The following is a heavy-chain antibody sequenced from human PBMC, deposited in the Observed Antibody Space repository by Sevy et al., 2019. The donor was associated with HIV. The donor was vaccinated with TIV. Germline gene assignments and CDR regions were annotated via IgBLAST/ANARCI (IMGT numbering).Heavy chain of an antibody. CDR2: IRQDGNEI. V-gene: IGHV3-7*01. CDR3: ARRYFDV. Sequence: GGSMRLSCAASGFTFHTYWMQWVRQAPGKGLEWVANIRQDGNEIYYAHSVKGRFTPSRDNAMQSLYLEMNNLRVEDSGFYYCARRYFDVWGQGTLVTVSS. CDR1: GFTFHTYW. D-gene: IGHD3-16*02. J-gene: IGHJ4*02.